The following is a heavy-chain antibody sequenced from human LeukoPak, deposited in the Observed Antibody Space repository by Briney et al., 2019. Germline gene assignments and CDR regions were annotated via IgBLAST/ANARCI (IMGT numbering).Heavy chain of an antibody. CDR3: ASGMVRVTFDY. Sequence: PSETLSLTCTVSGGSISSYYWSWIRQPPGKGLEWIGYIYYSGSTNYNPSLKSRVTISVDTSKNQFSLKLSSVSAADTAVYYCASGMVRVTFDYWGQGTLVTVSS. D-gene: IGHD3-10*01. V-gene: IGHV4-59*01. CDR2: IYYSGST. J-gene: IGHJ4*02. CDR1: GGSISSYY.